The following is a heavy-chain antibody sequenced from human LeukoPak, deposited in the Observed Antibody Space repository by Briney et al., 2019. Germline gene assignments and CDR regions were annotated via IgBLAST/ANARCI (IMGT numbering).Heavy chain of an antibody. D-gene: IGHD1-1*01. V-gene: IGHV1-46*01. J-gene: IGHJ6*03. Sequence: GASVKVSCKASGYTFTSYYMHWVRQAPGQGLEWMGIINPSGGSTSYAQMFQGRVTMTRDTSTSTVYMELSSLRSEDTAVYYCARGRSPGTSMEYYYYMDVWGTGTTVTVSS. CDR3: ARGRSPGTSMEYYYYMDV. CDR1: GYTFTSYY. CDR2: INPSGGST.